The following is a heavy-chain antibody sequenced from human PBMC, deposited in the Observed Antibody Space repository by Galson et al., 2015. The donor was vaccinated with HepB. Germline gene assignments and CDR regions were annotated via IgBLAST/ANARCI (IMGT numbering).Heavy chain of an antibody. Sequence: QSGAEVKKPGESLMICCKGSGYSFTSYWIGWVRQMPGKGLEWMGIIYPGDSDTRYSPSFQGQVTISADKSISTAYLQWSSLKASDTAMYYCARRFGAVAGKEEGFGYWGQGTLVTVSS. CDR2: IYPGDSDT. CDR1: GYSFTSYW. J-gene: IGHJ4*02. CDR3: ARRFGAVAGKEEGFGY. D-gene: IGHD6-19*01. V-gene: IGHV5-51*01.